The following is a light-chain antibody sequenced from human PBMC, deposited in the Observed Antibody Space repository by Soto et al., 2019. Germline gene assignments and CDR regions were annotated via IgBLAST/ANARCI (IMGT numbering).Light chain of an antibody. Sequence: DIQMTQSPSTLSASVGDRVTITCRASQSISSWLAWYQQKPGKAPKLLIYDASSLESGVPSRFSGSGSGTEFTLTSSSLQPDDFATYYCQQYNSYSPAFGGGTKVEIK. CDR3: QQYNSYSPA. J-gene: IGKJ4*01. CDR1: QSISSW. V-gene: IGKV1-5*01. CDR2: DAS.